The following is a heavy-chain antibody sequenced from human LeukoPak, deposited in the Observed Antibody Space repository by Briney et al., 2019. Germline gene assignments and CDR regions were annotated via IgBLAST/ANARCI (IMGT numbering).Heavy chain of an antibody. CDR1: GYTFTSYG. J-gene: IGHJ5*02. CDR2: ISVYNGNT. CDR3: ARGSHTIAAAAYNWFDP. D-gene: IGHD6-13*01. Sequence: ASVKVSCKASGYTFTSYGISWVRQAPGQGLEWMGWISVYNGNTNYAQKLQGRVTMTTDTSTSTAYMELRSLRSDDTAVYYCARGSHTIAAAAYNWFDPWGQGTLVTVSS. V-gene: IGHV1-18*01.